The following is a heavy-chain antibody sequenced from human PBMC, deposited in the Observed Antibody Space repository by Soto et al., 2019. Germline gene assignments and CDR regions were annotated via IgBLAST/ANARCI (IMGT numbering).Heavy chain of an antibody. J-gene: IGHJ6*02. CDR1: GFTFSSYG. CDR3: ASSTGGPAPYYYNYGMDV. V-gene: IGHV3-33*01. D-gene: IGHD2-2*01. CDR2: IWYDGSNK. Sequence: QVQLVESGGGVVQPGRSLRLSCAASGFTFSSYGMHWVRQAPGKGLEWVAVIWYDGSNKYYADSVKGRFTISRDNSKNTLYLQMNSLRAEDTAVYYCASSTGGPAPYYYNYGMDVWGQGTTVTVSS.